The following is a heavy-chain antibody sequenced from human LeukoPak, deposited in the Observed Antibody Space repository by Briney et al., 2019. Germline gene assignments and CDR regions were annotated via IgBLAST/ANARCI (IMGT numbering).Heavy chain of an antibody. CDR1: GGSISSYY. Sequence: SETLSLTCTVSGGSISSYYWSWVRRPPGKGGEWLAYIYYTGSTNYNPSLKSRVTISVDTSKNQFSLRLSSVTAADTAVYYCARDRSSGWTDYWGQGTLVTVSS. CDR2: IYYTGST. D-gene: IGHD6-19*01. V-gene: IGHV4-59*01. CDR3: ARDRSSGWTDY. J-gene: IGHJ4*02.